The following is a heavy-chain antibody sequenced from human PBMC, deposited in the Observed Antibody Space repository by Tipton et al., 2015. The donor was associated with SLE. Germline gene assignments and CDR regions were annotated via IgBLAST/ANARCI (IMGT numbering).Heavy chain of an antibody. CDR2: IYYSGRT. CDR3: ARGLVAATPYFDY. CDR1: GGPIFGSNFY. D-gene: IGHD2-15*01. V-gene: IGHV4-39*07. J-gene: IGHJ4*02. Sequence: TLSLTCSVSGGPIFGSNFYWGWIRQPPGKGLEWIGSIYYSGRTYYNPSLKSRVTTSVDTSKNQFSLKLSSVTAADTAVYYCARGLVAATPYFDYWGQGTLVTVSS.